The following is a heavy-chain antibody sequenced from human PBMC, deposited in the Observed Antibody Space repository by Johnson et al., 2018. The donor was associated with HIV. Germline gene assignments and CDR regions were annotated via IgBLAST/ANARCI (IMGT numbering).Heavy chain of an antibody. J-gene: IGHJ3*02. D-gene: IGHD5-24*01. CDR1: GFTFSSYG. CDR2: ISYDGSNK. Sequence: QVLLVESGGGVVQPGRSLRLSCAASGFTFSSYGMHWVRQAPGKGLEWVAVISYDGSNKYYADSVKGRFTISRDNSKNTLYLQMNSLRAEDTALYYCAKDIYGYDAFDIWGQGTMVTVSS. CDR3: AKDIYGYDAFDI. V-gene: IGHV3-30*18.